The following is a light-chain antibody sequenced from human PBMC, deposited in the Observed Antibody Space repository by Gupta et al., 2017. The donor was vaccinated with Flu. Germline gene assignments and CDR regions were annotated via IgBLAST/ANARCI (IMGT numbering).Light chain of an antibody. CDR2: DSF. Sequence: IQMTQSPSSVSASLGDRVTITCRASQDINRWLVWYQQKPGKAPKLLIYDSFRLQSGVPLRFSGSGSGTDFTLTIINLQPEDSATYVCQQAYRFPITFGQGTRLEIK. CDR3: QQAYRFPIT. V-gene: IGKV1-12*01. J-gene: IGKJ5*01. CDR1: QDINRW.